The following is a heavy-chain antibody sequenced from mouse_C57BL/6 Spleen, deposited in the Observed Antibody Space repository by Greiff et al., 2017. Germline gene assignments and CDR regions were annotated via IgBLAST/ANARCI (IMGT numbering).Heavy chain of an antibody. CDR2: IYPGDGDT. V-gene: IGHV1-80*01. Sequence: QVQLQQSGAELVKPGASVKISCKASGYAFSSYWMNWVKQRPGKGLEWIGQIYPGDGDTNYNGKFKGKATLTADKSSSTAYMQLSSLTSEDSAVYFCARSEDYYDYDAGWGQGTSVTVSS. D-gene: IGHD2-4*01. CDR1: GYAFSSYW. CDR3: ARSEDYYDYDAG. J-gene: IGHJ4*01.